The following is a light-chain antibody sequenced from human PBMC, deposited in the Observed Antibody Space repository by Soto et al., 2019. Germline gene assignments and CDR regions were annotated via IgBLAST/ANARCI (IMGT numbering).Light chain of an antibody. CDR3: QQYGSSPRT. V-gene: IGKV3-20*01. Sequence: EVVMTQSPAILSVSPGERATLSCRASQSVSNNYLAWYQQKPGQAPRLLIYGASSRATGIPDRFSGSGSGTDFTLTISRLEPEDFAVYYCQQYGSSPRTFGQGTKVDIK. CDR2: GAS. CDR1: QSVSNNY. J-gene: IGKJ1*01.